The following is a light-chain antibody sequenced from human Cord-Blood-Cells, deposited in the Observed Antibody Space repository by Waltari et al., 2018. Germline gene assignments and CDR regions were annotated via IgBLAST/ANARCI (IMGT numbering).Light chain of an antibody. CDR3: QQFNNYLIT. CDR1: QGISSA. CDR2: DAS. J-gene: IGKJ5*01. Sequence: AIQLTQSPSSLSASVGDRVTITFRARQGISSASAWYQQKPGKAPKLLIYDASSLESGVPSRFSGSGSGTDFTLTISSLQPEYFATYYCQQFNNYLITFGQGTRLEIK. V-gene: IGKV1D-13*01.